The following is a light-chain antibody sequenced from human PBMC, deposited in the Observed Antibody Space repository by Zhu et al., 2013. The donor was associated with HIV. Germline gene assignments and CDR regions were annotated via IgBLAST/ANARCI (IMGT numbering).Light chain of an antibody. CDR1: QSVIYTSNNKTY. CDR3: QQYDSSPLT. V-gene: IGKV4-1*01. J-gene: IGKJ4*01. Sequence: DIVMTQSPDSLTLSLGERATLNCTSSQSVIYTSNNKTYLAWYQQKPGQPPRLLIHWSSTRKSGVPDRFSGSGSGTHFTLTISRLEPEDFAVYYCQQYDSSPLTFGGGTKVEI. CDR2: WSS.